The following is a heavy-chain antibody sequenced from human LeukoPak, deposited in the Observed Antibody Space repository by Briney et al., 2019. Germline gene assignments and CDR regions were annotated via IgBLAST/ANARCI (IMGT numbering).Heavy chain of an antibody. CDR1: GNTLRELP. CDR3: ATRGSDFWSGFDY. J-gene: IGHJ4*02. CDR2: FDPENAEI. D-gene: IGHD3-3*01. Sequence: GASGKVSCKLSGNTLRELPIQWVRQAGGKGLEWMAGFDPENAEIVYAQKFQGRVTMTEDTSTNTAYMELTSLTSDDTALYYCATRGSDFWSGFDYWGQGTQVTVSS. V-gene: IGHV1-24*01.